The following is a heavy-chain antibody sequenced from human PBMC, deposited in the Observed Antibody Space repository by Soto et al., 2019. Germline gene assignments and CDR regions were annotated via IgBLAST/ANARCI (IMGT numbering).Heavy chain of an antibody. V-gene: IGHV3-30-3*01. Sequence: QVQLVESGGGVVQPGRSLRLSCAASGFTFSSYAMHWVRQAPGKGLEWVAVISYDGSNKYYADSVKGRFTISRDNSKNTLHLQMNSLRAEDTAVYYCARVTQTADYWGQGTLVTVSS. D-gene: IGHD2-15*01. CDR2: ISYDGSNK. J-gene: IGHJ4*02. CDR3: ARVTQTADY. CDR1: GFTFSSYA.